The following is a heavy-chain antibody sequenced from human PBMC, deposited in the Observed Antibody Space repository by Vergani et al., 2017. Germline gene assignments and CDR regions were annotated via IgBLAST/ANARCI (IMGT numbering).Heavy chain of an antibody. Sequence: EVQLVESGGGLVQPGGSLRLSCAASGFTFSSYSMNWVRPAPGKGLEWVSYISSSSSTIYYADSVKGRFTISRDNAKNSLYLQMNSLRAEDTAVYYCARDRYGDYAYYYYYGMDVWGQGTTVTVSS. CDR2: ISSSSSTI. J-gene: IGHJ6*02. D-gene: IGHD4-17*01. CDR1: GFTFSSYS. CDR3: ARDRYGDYAYYYYYGMDV. V-gene: IGHV3-48*01.